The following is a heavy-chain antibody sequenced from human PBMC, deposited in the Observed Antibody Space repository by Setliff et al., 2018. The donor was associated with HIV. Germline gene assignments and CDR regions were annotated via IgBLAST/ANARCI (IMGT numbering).Heavy chain of an antibody. D-gene: IGHD6-6*01. CDR2: NYYSGST. V-gene: IGHV4-59*01. Sequence: PSETLSLTCTVSGGPLSSDYWTWIRQNPGKGLEWIGYNYYSGSTKYNPSLKSRVTISVDTSKNQLSLKLSSVTAADTAVYYCASEAWTSLRSSSGYYYYYMDVWGKGTTVTVSS. CDR3: ASEAWTSLRSSSGYYYYYMDV. J-gene: IGHJ6*03. CDR1: GGPLSSDY.